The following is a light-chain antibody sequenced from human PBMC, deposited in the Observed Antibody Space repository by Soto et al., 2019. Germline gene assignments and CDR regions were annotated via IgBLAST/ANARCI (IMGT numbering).Light chain of an antibody. CDR1: QSVSGN. CDR3: QQDNNWPPWT. CDR2: GAS. Sequence: EIVMTQSPATLSVSPGERATLSCRASQSVSGNLAWYQQKPGQAPRLLIYGASTRATGIPARFSGSGSGTEFTITVSSLPSEDFAVYYCQQDNNWPPWTFGQGTKVEIK. V-gene: IGKV3-15*01. J-gene: IGKJ1*01.